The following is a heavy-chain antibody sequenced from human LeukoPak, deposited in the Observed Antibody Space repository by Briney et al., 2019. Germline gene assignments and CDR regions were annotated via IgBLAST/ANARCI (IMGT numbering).Heavy chain of an antibody. CDR2: ISYDGSNK. V-gene: IGHV3-30*14. D-gene: IGHD1-26*01. J-gene: IGHJ4*02. CDR3: ARLRGSGSYYLYY. CDR1: GFTFSSYA. Sequence: GRSLRLSCAASGFTFSSYAMHWVRQAPGKGLEWVAVISYDGSNKYYADSVKGRFTISRDNSKNTLYLQMNSLRAEDTAVYYCARLRGSGSYYLYYWGQGTLVTVSS.